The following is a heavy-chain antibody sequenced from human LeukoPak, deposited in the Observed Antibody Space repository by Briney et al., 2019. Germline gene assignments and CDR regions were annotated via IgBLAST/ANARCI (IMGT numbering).Heavy chain of an antibody. CDR3: ARGQYSEFDY. J-gene: IGHJ4*02. CDR1: GYTSTSYD. V-gene: IGHV1-8*01. CDR2: MNPNSGNT. D-gene: IGHD5-12*01. Sequence: ASVKVSSKASGYTSTSYDINWVRQAPGQGVEWMGWMNPNSGNTGYAQKFQGRVTMTRNTSISTAYMELSSLRSENTAVYYCARGQYSEFDYWGQGTLVTVSS.